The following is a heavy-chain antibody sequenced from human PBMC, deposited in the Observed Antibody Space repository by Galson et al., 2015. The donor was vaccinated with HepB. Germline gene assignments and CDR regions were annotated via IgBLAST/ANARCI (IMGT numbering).Heavy chain of an antibody. D-gene: IGHD2-15*01. CDR2: IYYSGST. CDR1: GGSISSGGYY. V-gene: IGHV4-31*03. CDR3: ARVRQVVVVVAATHYFDY. Sequence: TLSLTCTVSGGSISSGGYYWSWIRQHPGKGLEWIGYIYYSGSTYYNPSLKSRVTISVDTSKNQFSLKLSSVTAADTAVYYCARVRQVVVVVAATHYFDYWGQGTLVTVSS. J-gene: IGHJ4*02.